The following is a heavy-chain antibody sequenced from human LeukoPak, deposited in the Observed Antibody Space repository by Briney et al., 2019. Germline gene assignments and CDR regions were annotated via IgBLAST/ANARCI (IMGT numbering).Heavy chain of an antibody. Sequence: PSQTLSLTCTVSGGSISSGSYYWSWIRQPAGKGLEWIGRIYTSGSTNYNPSLKSRVTISVDTSKNQFSLRLSSVTAADTAVYYCARDLRSGPFDIWGQGTMVTVSS. D-gene: IGHD3-3*01. CDR3: ARDLRSGPFDI. CDR1: GGSISSGSYY. V-gene: IGHV4-61*02. J-gene: IGHJ3*02. CDR2: IYTSGST.